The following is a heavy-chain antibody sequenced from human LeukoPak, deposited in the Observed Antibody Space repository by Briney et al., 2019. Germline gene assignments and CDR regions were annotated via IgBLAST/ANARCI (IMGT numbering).Heavy chain of an antibody. D-gene: IGHD5-18*01. CDR3: ARLTAMVTRYGMDV. V-gene: IGHV3-21*01. Sequence: GGSLRLSCAASGFTFSSYSMNWVRQAPGKGLEWVSSISSSSYIYYADSVKGRLTISRDNAKNSLYLQMNSLRAEDTAVYYCARLTAMVTRYGMDVWGQGTTVTVSS. CDR1: GFTFSSYS. J-gene: IGHJ6*02. CDR2: ISSSSYI.